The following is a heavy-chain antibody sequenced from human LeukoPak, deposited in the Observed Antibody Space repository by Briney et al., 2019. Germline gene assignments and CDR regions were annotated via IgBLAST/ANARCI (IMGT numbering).Heavy chain of an antibody. CDR2: INHSGST. J-gene: IGHJ5*02. V-gene: IGHV4-34*01. D-gene: IGHD2-21*02. CDR3: ARDLVGLPTYCGGDCSRGFDP. Sequence: PSETLSLTCAVYGGSFSGYYWSWIRQPPGKGLEWIGEINHSGSTNYNPSLKSRVTISVDTSKNQFSLKLSSVTAADTAVYYCARDLVGLPTYCGGDCSRGFDPWGQGTLVTVSS. CDR1: GGSFSGYY.